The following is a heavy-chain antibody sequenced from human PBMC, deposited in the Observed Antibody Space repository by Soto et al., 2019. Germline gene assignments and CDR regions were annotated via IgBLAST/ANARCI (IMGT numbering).Heavy chain of an antibody. CDR2: VSENGGSRGGT. D-gene: IGHD2-21*01. J-gene: IGHJ3*02. V-gene: IGHV3-23*01. CDR1: GFNFSSSA. Sequence: PGGSLHLSCTASGFNFSSSAMSWVRQAPGQGLEWVASVSENGGSRGGTYYADSVKGRFTISRDNSKNTLYLQMDSLRGADTAVYYCASAKAVVIAALGIWGQGTMVTVSS. CDR3: ASAKAVVIAALGI.